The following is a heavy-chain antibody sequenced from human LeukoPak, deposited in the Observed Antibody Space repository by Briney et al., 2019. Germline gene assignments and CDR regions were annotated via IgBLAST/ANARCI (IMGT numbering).Heavy chain of an antibody. CDR2: ISYDGSNK. Sequence: PGRSLRLSCAASGFPFSSYAMHWVRQAPGKGLEWVAVISYDGSNKYYAESVKGRLTISRDNSKNTLYLQMNSLRAEDTAVYYCAIPPKRELPEYFDYWGQGTLVTVSS. CDR1: GFPFSSYA. V-gene: IGHV3-30-3*01. J-gene: IGHJ4*02. CDR3: AIPPKRELPEYFDY. D-gene: IGHD1-26*01.